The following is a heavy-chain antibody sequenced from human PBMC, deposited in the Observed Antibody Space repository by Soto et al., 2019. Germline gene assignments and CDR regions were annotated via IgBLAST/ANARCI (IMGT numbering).Heavy chain of an antibody. Sequence: SQTLSLTCXISGDSVSSNTAAWNWIRSSPARGLEWLGRTYYRSNWRHDYAVSVKSRITVNPDTSKNPFSLQLNSVTPDDTAVYYCARGVAGSGFDLWGQGTLVTVSS. CDR1: GDSVSSNTAA. D-gene: IGHD6-19*01. CDR2: TYYRSNWRH. V-gene: IGHV6-1*01. J-gene: IGHJ4*02. CDR3: ARGVAGSGFDL.